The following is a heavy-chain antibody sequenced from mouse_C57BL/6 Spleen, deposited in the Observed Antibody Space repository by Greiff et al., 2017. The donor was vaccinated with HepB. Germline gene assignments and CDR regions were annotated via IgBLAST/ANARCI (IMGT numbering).Heavy chain of an antibody. D-gene: IGHD1-1*01. Sequence: VKLQESGAELVRPGTSVKVSCKASGYAFTNYLIEWVKQRPGQGLEWIGVINPGSGGTNYNEKFKGKATLTADKSSSTAYMQLSSLTSEDSAVYFCARDYGSSPDYWGQGTTLTVSS. CDR2: INPGSGGT. CDR3: ARDYGSSPDY. V-gene: IGHV1-54*01. J-gene: IGHJ2*01. CDR1: GYAFTNYL.